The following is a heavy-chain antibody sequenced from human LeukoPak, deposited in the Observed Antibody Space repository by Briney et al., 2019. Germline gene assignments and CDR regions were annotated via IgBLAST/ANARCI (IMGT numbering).Heavy chain of an antibody. CDR3: ASFLAAAAGSYYYGMDV. D-gene: IGHD6-13*01. Sequence: ASVKVSCKASGYTFTSYDINWVRQATGHGLEWMGWMHPKSGNTGYAQKFQGRVTMTRNTSISTAYMELSSLRSEDTAVYYCASFLAAAAGSYYYGMDVWGQGTTVTVSS. CDR2: MHPKSGNT. V-gene: IGHV1-8*01. CDR1: GYTFTSYD. J-gene: IGHJ6*02.